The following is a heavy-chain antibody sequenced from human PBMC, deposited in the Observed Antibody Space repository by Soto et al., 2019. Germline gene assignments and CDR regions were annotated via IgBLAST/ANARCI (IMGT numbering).Heavy chain of an antibody. V-gene: IGHV3-23*04. CDR2: ISNRGSSA. CDR3: AKAFRDGATCFPCQS. D-gene: IGHD2-21*01. J-gene: IGHJ4*02. Sequence: EVHLVQSGGGLVQPGESLSLSCVASGFTFNDYAMHWVRQTPGKGLEWVAAISNRGSSAYYADSVKGRFTISRYKSTKSLLLHTDTLRVEDTAVYFCAKAFRDGATCFPCQSWGQGTPVAVSP. CDR1: GFTFNDYA.